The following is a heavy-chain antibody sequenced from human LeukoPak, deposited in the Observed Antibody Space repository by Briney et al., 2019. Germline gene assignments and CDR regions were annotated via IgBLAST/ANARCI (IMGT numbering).Heavy chain of an antibody. CDR3: ARKANGMAAPFDS. J-gene: IGHJ4*02. CDR1: GYNFSNYW. V-gene: IGHV5-51*01. CDR2: IYPGDSDT. Sequence: LGESLKISCEASGYNFSNYWINWVRQKPGKGLERMGIIYPGDSDTRYGPSFQGHATISADRSANTAYLQWSRLEASDTAKYFCARKANGMAAPFDSWAQGTLVTVSS. D-gene: IGHD6-13*01.